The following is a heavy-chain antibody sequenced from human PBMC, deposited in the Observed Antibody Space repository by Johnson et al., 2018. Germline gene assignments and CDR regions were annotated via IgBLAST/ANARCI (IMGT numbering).Heavy chain of an antibody. CDR1: GFTFSSYW. Sequence: VQLQESGGGLIQPGGSLRLSCAASGFTFSSYWMHWVRQAPGKGLVWVSRIHSDGSSTTSADSVKGHFTISRDNAKHTLYLQMNSLRVEDTAVYYCARVKQLALRWIKYYYYMDVWGKGTTVTVSS. J-gene: IGHJ6*03. V-gene: IGHV3-74*01. CDR3: ARVKQLALRWIKYYYYMDV. D-gene: IGHD4-23*01. CDR2: IHSDGSST.